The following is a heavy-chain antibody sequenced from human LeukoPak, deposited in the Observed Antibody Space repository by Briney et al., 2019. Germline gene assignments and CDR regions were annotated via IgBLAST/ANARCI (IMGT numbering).Heavy chain of an antibody. Sequence: ASVTVSYKASGYTFTNYDINRVRQATGHGLESMGWMNPNSGSAGYAQKFQGRVTITRNTSISTAYMELSGLRSEDTAVYYCARGRSTGYPYYFEYWGQGTLVSVSS. CDR3: ARGRSTGYPYYFEY. D-gene: IGHD5-12*01. J-gene: IGHJ4*02. CDR1: GYTFTNYD. CDR2: MNPNSGSA. V-gene: IGHV1-8*03.